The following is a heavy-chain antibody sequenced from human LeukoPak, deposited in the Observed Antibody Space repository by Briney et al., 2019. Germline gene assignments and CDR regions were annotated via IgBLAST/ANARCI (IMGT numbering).Heavy chain of an antibody. D-gene: IGHD2-15*01. V-gene: IGHV4-39*07. CDR1: GGSISSSSYY. J-gene: IGHJ4*02. Sequence: PSETLSLTCNVSGGSISSSSYYWGWIRQPPGKGLEWIGSIYYSGSTYYNPSLKSRVTISVDTSKNQFSLKLSSVTAADTAVYYCARYCSGGSCPFDYWGQGTLVTVSS. CDR2: IYYSGST. CDR3: ARYCSGGSCPFDY.